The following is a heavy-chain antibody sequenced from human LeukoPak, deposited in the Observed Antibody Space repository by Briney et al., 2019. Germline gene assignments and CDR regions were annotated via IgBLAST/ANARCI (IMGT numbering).Heavy chain of an antibody. CDR2: IYNDGST. CDR3: ARNILFAFDI. J-gene: IGHJ3*02. Sequence: PGGSLRLSCAASGLTVCSSYMSWVRQAPGKGLEWVSIIYNDGSTYYADSMKGRFTISRDNSKNTLYLQVNSLRAEDTAMYYCARNILFAFDIWGQGTMVTVSS. CDR1: GLTVCSSY. V-gene: IGHV3-53*01.